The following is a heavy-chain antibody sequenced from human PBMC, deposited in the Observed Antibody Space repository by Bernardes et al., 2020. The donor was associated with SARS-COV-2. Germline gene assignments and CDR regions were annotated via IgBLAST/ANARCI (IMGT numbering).Heavy chain of an antibody. V-gene: IGHV1-18*01. CDR1: GYTFTSYG. CDR2: ISAYNGNT. CDR3: ARDRGMDGYSLYDY. Sequence: ASVKVSCKASGYTFTSYGISWVRQAPGQGLEWMGWISAYNGNTNYAQKLQGRVTMTTDTSTSTAYMELSNLRVEDTAVYYCARDRGMDGYSLYDYWGPGTLVTVSS. D-gene: IGHD5-18*01. J-gene: IGHJ4*02.